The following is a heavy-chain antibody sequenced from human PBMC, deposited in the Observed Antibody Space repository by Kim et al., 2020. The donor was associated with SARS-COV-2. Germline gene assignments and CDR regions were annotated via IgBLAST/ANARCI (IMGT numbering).Heavy chain of an antibody. J-gene: IGHJ6*02. V-gene: IGHV3-30*01. D-gene: IGHD6-13*01. CDR3: ARDGGSSWYGYYYYYGMDV. Sequence: TVKGRFTISRDNSKNTLYRQMNSRRAEDTAVYYCARDGGSSWYGYYYYYGMDVWGQGTTVTVSS.